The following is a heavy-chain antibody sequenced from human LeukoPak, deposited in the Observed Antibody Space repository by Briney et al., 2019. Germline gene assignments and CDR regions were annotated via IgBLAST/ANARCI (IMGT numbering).Heavy chain of an antibody. V-gene: IGHV3-48*03. CDR2: ISGSGSSI. CDR1: GFTFSSYD. Sequence: GGSLRLSCAASGFTFSSYDMNWVRQAPGKGLEWVSYISGSGSSIYYADSVKGRFTISRDNAKNSLYLQMNSLRAEDTAVYYCAGEGTSEGDYWGQGTLVTVSS. CDR3: AGEGTSEGDY. J-gene: IGHJ4*02.